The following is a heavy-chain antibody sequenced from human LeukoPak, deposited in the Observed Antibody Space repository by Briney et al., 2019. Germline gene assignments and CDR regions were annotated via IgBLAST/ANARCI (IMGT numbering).Heavy chain of an antibody. Sequence: PSETLSLTCTVSGGSISSTASYWVWIRQPPGKGLEWIGTIFYSGTTYYNPSLKSRLTISVDTSKNQFSLRLNSVTAADTAIYYCARRLGTYNPYFDSWGQGTLVTVSS. D-gene: IGHD1-14*01. J-gene: IGHJ4*02. CDR2: IFYSGTT. CDR3: ARRLGTYNPYFDS. CDR1: GGSISSTASY. V-gene: IGHV4-39*01.